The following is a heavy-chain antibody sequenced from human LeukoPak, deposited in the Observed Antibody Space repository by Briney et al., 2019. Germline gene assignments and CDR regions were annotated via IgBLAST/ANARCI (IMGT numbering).Heavy chain of an antibody. CDR2: TYSGGST. CDR1: GFTVSSNY. V-gene: IGHV3-66*01. CDR3: ARVGAVGGGFRAFDL. J-gene: IGHJ3*01. Sequence: GGSLRLSCAASGFTVSSNYMSWVRQAPGQGLEWVSFTYSGGSTYFADSVKGRFTISRDNSKNTLYLQMSSLRAEDTAVYYCARVGAVGGGFRAFDLWGQGTMVTASS. D-gene: IGHD3-16*01.